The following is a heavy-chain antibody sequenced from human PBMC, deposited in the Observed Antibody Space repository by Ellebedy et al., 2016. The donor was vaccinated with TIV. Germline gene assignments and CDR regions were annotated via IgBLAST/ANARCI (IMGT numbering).Heavy chain of an antibody. CDR2: INVNTGDP. J-gene: IGHJ4*02. Sequence: AASAKVSCKASGYIFTNYAINWVRQAPGQGLERMGWINVNTGDPVYAQDFTGRFVFSVDTSVTTAYLQISGLKVEDTAVYYCARDNWGADFWGQGTLVTVS. CDR3: ARDNWGADF. CDR1: GYIFTNYA. D-gene: IGHD7-27*01. V-gene: IGHV7-4-1*02.